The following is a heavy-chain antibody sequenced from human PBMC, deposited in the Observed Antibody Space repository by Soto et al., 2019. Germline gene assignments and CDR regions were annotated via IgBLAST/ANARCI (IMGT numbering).Heavy chain of an antibody. D-gene: IGHD1-26*01. CDR1: GFTFSDYY. Sequence: GGSLRLSCAASGFTFSDYYMSWIRQAPGKGLEWVSYISSSSYRNYADSVKGRFTISRDNAKNSLYLQMNSLRAEDTAVYYCARGIIGNYFDYWGQGTLVTVSS. J-gene: IGHJ4*02. V-gene: IGHV3-11*05. CDR2: ISSSSYR. CDR3: ARGIIGNYFDY.